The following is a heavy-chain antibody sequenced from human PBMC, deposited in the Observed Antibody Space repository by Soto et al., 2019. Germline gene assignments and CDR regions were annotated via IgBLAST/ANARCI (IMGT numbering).Heavy chain of an antibody. V-gene: IGHV1-69*01. D-gene: IGHD1-26*01. CDR3: ARDGGRHSGGIDY. J-gene: IGHJ4*02. CDR1: GGTVSSYS. Sequence: QVQLVQSGAEVKKPGSSVKVSCKASGGTVSSYSINWVRQAPGQGLEWMGEIIPIFGTANYAQKFQGRVTITADESTSTAYMELSSLRSKDTAVYYCARDGGRHSGGIDYWGQGTLVTVSS. CDR2: IIPIFGTA.